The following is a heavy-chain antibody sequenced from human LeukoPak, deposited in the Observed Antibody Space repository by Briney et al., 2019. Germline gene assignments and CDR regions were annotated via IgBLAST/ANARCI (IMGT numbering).Heavy chain of an antibody. CDR2: INPNSGGT. V-gene: IGHV1-2*02. CDR1: GYTFTGYY. CDR3: ARDVGPYCSGGSCYSASYFDY. J-gene: IGHJ4*02. Sequence: GASVKVSCKASGYTFTGYYMHWVRQAPGQGLEWMGWINPNSGGTNYAQKFQGRVTMTRDTSISTAYMELSRLRSDDTAVYCCARDVGPYCSGGSCYSASYFDYWGQGTLVTVSS. D-gene: IGHD2-15*01.